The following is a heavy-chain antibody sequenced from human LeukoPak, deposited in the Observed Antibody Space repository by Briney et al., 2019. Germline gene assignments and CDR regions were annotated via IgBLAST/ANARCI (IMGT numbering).Heavy chain of an antibody. D-gene: IGHD1-7*01. CDR1: GGSISSGGYY. CDR2: IYYSGST. Sequence: SETLSLTCTVSGGSISSGGYYWSWLRQHPGKGLEWIGYIYYSGSTYYNPSLKSRVTISVDTSKNQFSLKLSSVTAADTAVYYCARARVTTGTTGFDYWGQGTLVTVSS. V-gene: IGHV4-31*03. CDR3: ARARVTTGTTGFDY. J-gene: IGHJ4*02.